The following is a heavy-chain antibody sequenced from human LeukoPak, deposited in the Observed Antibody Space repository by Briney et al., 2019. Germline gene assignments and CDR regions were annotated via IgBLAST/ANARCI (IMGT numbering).Heavy chain of an antibody. J-gene: IGHJ6*03. CDR1: GYTFTSYD. V-gene: IGHV1-8*01. Sequence: GASVKVSCKASGYTFTSYDINWVRQATGQGLEWMGWMDPNSGNTGYAQKFQGRVTMTRNTSISTAYMVLSSLRSEDTAVYYCARGGNIGWIFGVVISYYYYMDVWGKGTTVTVSS. CDR3: ARGGNIGWIFGVVISYYYYMDV. CDR2: MDPNSGNT. D-gene: IGHD3-3*01.